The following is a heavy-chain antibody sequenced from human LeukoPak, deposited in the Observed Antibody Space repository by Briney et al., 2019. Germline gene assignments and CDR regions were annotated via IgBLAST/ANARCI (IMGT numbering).Heavy chain of an antibody. V-gene: IGHV1-8*01. CDR1: GYTFTSYD. CDR2: MNPNSGNT. D-gene: IGHD2-2*01. CDR3: ARAGVPAAEGEDY. J-gene: IGHJ4*02. Sequence: AASVKVPCKASGYTFTSYDINWVRQATGQGLEWMGWMNPNSGNTGYAQKFQGRVTMTRNTSISTAYMELSSLRSEDTAVYYCARAGVPAAEGEDYWGQGTLVTVSS.